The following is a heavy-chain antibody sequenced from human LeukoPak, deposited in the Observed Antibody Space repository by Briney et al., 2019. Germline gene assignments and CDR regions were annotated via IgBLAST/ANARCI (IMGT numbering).Heavy chain of an antibody. J-gene: IGHJ5*02. CDR1: GFTFSSDS. CDR2: ISSSSSTI. V-gene: IGHV3-48*02. CDR3: ARDLSNYYDSSGP. Sequence: GGSLRLSCAGSGFTFSSDSMNWVRQAPGKGLEWVSYISSSSSTIYYADSVKGRFTISRDNAKNSLYLQMNSLRDEDTAVYYCARDLSNYYDSSGPWGQGTLVTVSS. D-gene: IGHD3-22*01.